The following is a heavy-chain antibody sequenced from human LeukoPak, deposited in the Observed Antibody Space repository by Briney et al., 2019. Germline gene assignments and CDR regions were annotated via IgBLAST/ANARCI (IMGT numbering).Heavy chain of an antibody. CDR3: ARRVIVVGLDY. V-gene: IGHV3-48*03. Sequence: GGSLRLSCAASGFTFSSYEMNWVRQAPGKGLEWVSYLSRSGINIYYADSVKGRFTIPRDNAKNSLYLQMNSLRAEDTAVYYCARRVIVVGLDYWGQGTLVTVSS. CDR2: LSRSGINI. CDR1: GFTFSSYE. J-gene: IGHJ4*02. D-gene: IGHD3-22*01.